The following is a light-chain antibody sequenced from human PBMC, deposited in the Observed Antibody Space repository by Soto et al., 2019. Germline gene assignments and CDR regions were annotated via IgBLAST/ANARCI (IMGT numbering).Light chain of an antibody. CDR1: SSNIGSNT. Sequence: QSVLTQPPSASGPPGRRVTISCSGSSSNIGSNTVNWYQQLPGTAPKLLIYSNNQRPSGVPDRFSGSKSGTSASLAISGLQSEDEADYYCAAWDASLNGVVFGGGTKLTVL. J-gene: IGLJ2*01. CDR3: AAWDASLNGVV. CDR2: SNN. V-gene: IGLV1-44*01.